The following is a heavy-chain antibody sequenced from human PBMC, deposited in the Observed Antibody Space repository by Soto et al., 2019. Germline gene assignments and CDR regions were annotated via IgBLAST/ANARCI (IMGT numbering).Heavy chain of an antibody. V-gene: IGHV3-23*01. D-gene: IGHD3-16*01. J-gene: IGHJ4*02. CDR1: GFTFSSYA. CDR3: AKSPTVWVKFDS. Sequence: EVQLLDSGGGLIQPGGSLRLSCEGTGFTFSSYAMNWVRQVPGKGLEWVAGRSASGSRTFYAESVQGRFTISRDNSKNRVFLQMDSLRAEYAALYFCAKSPTVWVKFDSCGQRTMVTVAS. CDR2: RSASGSRT.